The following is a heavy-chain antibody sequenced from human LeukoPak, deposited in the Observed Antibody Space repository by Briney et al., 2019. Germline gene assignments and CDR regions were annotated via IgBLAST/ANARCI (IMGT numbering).Heavy chain of an antibody. D-gene: IGHD6-6*01. CDR3: ARGPFRPPRPYYFDY. CDR1: GGSFSGYY. J-gene: IGHJ4*02. CDR2: TNHSGST. Sequence: KPSETLSLTCAVYGGSFSGYYWSWIRQPPGKGLEWIGETNHSGSTNYNPSPKSRVTISVDTSKNQFSLKLSSVTAADTAVYYCARGPFRPPRPYYFDYWGQGTLVTVSS. V-gene: IGHV4-34*01.